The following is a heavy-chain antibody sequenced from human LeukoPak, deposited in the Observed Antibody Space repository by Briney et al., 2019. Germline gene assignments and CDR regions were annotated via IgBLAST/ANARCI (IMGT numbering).Heavy chain of an antibody. J-gene: IGHJ6*02. D-gene: IGHD4-17*01. CDR2: IYYSGST. Sequence: SETLSLTCTVSGGSISSYYWSWIRQPPGKGLEWIGYIYYSGSTNYNPSLKSRVTISVDTSKNQFSLKLSSVPAADTAVYYCARDHPYGDYVPYYYYGMDVWGQGTTVTVSS. V-gene: IGHV4-59*01. CDR3: ARDHPYGDYVPYYYYGMDV. CDR1: GGSISSYY.